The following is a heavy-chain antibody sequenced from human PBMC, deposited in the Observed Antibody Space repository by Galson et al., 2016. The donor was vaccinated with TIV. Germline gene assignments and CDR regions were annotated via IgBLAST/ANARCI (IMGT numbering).Heavy chain of an antibody. J-gene: IGHJ4*02. CDR1: GFTFNAFG. CDR3: ARIYNAGYTIDY. CDR2: VWYNGNNK. Sequence: SLRLSCAASGFTFNAFGIHWVRQAPGKGLEWVAVVWYNGNNKNYADSVKGRFTVSRDNSKNTLHLQMNSLRAEDTAVYYCARIYNAGYTIDYWGQGTLVTVSS. D-gene: IGHD5-18*01. V-gene: IGHV3-33*01.